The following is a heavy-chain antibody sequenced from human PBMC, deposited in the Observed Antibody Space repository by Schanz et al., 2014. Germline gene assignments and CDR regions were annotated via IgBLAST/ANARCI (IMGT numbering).Heavy chain of an antibody. J-gene: IGHJ4*02. D-gene: IGHD2-15*01. CDR3: ARGSPANDY. CDR1: GYTFTSYD. Sequence: QVQLMQSGAEVKKPGASVKVSCTASGYTFTSYDIHWVRQAPGQGLEWMGWISGSNGNTNYTQKFQGRVTMTIDPYTSTAYMELRSLRSDDTAVFYCARGSPANDYWGQGTLVTVSS. CDR2: ISGSNGNT. V-gene: IGHV1-18*01.